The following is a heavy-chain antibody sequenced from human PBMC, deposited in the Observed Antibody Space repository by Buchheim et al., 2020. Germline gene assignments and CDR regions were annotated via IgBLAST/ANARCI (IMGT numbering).Heavy chain of an antibody. CDR2: MSSSGSAI. J-gene: IGHJ4*02. D-gene: IGHD3-22*01. Sequence: EVQLVESGGGLVQPGGSLRLSCAASGFTFSSYEMNWVRQAPGKGLEWVSYMSSSGSAIYYADSVKGRFTISSDNAKNSLYLQMNILRAEDTAVYYCASADSSGYYLLIWGQGTL. V-gene: IGHV3-48*03. CDR3: ASADSSGYYLLI. CDR1: GFTFSSYE.